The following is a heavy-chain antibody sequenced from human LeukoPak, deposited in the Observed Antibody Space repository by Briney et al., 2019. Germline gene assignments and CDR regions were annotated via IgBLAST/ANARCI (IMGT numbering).Heavy chain of an antibody. J-gene: IGHJ3*02. V-gene: IGHV4-59*01. CDR2: ISYSEST. CDR1: RGSINSYY. Sequence: SETLSLTCTLSRGSINSYYWSWIRQPPGKGLEWIGYISYSESTNYNPSLKSRVTISLDTSKNQFSLKLSSVTAADTAVYYCAREAYGGPSDAFAIWGQGALVTVSS. CDR3: AREAYGGPSDAFAI. D-gene: IGHD4-23*01.